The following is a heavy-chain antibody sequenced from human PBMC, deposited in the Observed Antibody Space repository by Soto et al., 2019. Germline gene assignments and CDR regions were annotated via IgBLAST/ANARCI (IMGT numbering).Heavy chain of an antibody. CDR3: ARSYYYDSSGYYYGYFQH. CDR1: GGSISSYY. CDR2: IYYSGST. D-gene: IGHD3-22*01. J-gene: IGHJ1*01. V-gene: IGHV4-59*01. Sequence: PSETLSLTCTVSGGSISSYYWRWIRQPPGKGLEWIGYIYYSGSTNYNPSLKSRVTISVDTSKNQFSLKLSSVTAADTAVYYCARSYYYDSSGYYYGYFQHWGQGTLVTVS.